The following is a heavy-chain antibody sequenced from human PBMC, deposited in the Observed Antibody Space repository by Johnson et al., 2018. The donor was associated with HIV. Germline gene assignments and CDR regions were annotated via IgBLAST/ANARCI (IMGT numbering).Heavy chain of an antibody. CDR1: GFTFDDYG. J-gene: IGHJ3*02. CDR2: IYSGGST. V-gene: IGHV3-66*02. Sequence: VQLLESGGGVVQPGRSLRLSCAASGFTFDDYGMSWVRQAPGKGLEWVSVIYSGGSTYYADSVKGRFTISRDNSKNTLYLQMNSLRAEDTAVYYCAKGYSSSDAFDIWGQGTMVTVSS. D-gene: IGHD6-13*01. CDR3: AKGYSSSDAFDI.